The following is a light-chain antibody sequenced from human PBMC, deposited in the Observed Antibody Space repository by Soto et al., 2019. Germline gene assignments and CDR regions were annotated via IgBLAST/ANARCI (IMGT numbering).Light chain of an antibody. J-gene: IGKJ1*01. CDR3: HQYDIPPQT. Sequence: IVLTQSPGTLSLSPGERATLSCRASQRISSTYLAWYQQKPGRAPRLLIYGSSRRATGIPYRFSGSASGTDFTLTISSLQPEDFAVYYCHQYDIPPQTFGRGTRVEIK. CDR1: QRISSTY. CDR2: GSS. V-gene: IGKV3-20*01.